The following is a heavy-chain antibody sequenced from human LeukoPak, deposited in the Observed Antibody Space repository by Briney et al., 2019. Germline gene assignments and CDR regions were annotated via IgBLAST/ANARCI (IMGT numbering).Heavy chain of an antibody. CDR3: ARLNGGN. Sequence: SETPSLTCTVSGDSISTYYWSWIRQPPGKVLEWIGYIDYSGSTAYNPSLNGRVAVSLDASKNQFSLKLRSVTAADTAVYYCARLNGGNWGPGILVTVSS. V-gene: IGHV4-59*08. D-gene: IGHD4-23*01. CDR2: IDYSGST. CDR1: GDSISTYY. J-gene: IGHJ4*02.